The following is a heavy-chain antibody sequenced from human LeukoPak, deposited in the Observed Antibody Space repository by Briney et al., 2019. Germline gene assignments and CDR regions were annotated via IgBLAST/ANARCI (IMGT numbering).Heavy chain of an antibody. CDR2: INHSGST. J-gene: IGHJ4*01. Sequence: PSETLSLTCAVYGGSFSGYYWSWIRQPPGKGLEWIGEINHSGSTNYNPSLKSRVTISVDTSKNQFSLKLSSVTAADTAVYYCGENWSSCCCLLHFGLWGQGTLVTVPS. D-gene: IGHD3-22*01. CDR3: GENWSSCCCLLHFGL. V-gene: IGHV4-34*01. CDR1: GGSFSGYY.